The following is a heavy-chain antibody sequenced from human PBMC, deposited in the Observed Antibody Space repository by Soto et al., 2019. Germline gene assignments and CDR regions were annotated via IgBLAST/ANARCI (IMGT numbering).Heavy chain of an antibody. D-gene: IGHD3-3*01. J-gene: IGHJ2*01. Sequence: GGPLSLSCATGGFSSITYWMHWVHQAPGKGLVWVSRINSDGGSTTYADSVKGRFTISRDSAKNTVNLQMNSLRAEDTAVYYCARARSAFDPELWGIGTLVTV. CDR3: ARARSAFDPEL. CDR1: GFSSITYW. V-gene: IGHV3-74*01. CDR2: INSDGGST.